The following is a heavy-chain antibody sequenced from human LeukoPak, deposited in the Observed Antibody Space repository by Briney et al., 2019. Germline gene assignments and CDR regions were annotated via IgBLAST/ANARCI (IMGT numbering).Heavy chain of an antibody. J-gene: IGHJ6*03. CDR1: GFTVISNY. CDR3: ASGSGSYRTPYYYMDV. V-gene: IGHV3-53*01. CDR2: IYSGGST. Sequence: GGSLILSCAASGFTVISNYMSWFRQAPGKGLEWFSGIYSGGSTYYADSVKGRFTISRDNCKNTLYLQMNNLRAEDTAVYYCASGSGSYRTPYYYMDVWGKGTTVTVSS. D-gene: IGHD3-10*01.